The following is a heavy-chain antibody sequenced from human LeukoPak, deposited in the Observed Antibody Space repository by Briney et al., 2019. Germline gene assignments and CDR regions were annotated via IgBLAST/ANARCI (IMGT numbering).Heavy chain of an antibody. V-gene: IGHV4-59*01. D-gene: IGHD1-26*01. Sequence: PSETLSLTCTVSGGSISSYYWSWIRQPPGKGLEWIGYIYYSGAANYNPSLKSRVTISVDTSKNQFSLELSSVTAADTAIYYCARVRSGSYSDYWGQGTLVTVSS. CDR2: IYYSGAA. J-gene: IGHJ4*02. CDR1: GGSISSYY. CDR3: ARVRSGSYSDY.